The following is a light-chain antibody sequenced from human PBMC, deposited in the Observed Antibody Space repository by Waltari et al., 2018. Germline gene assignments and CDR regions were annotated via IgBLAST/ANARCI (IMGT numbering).Light chain of an antibody. CDR3: QQYYNIPRT. CDR2: WAS. CDR1: QSVLYSSNNRNY. V-gene: IGKV4-1*01. J-gene: IGKJ1*01. Sequence: DIVMTQSPDSLAVSLGARDTINCKSSQSVLYSSNNRNYLTWYQQKPGQPPKLLIYWASTRESGVPDRFSGSGSGTDFTLTISSLQAEDVAVYYCQQYYNIPRTFGQGTKVEIK.